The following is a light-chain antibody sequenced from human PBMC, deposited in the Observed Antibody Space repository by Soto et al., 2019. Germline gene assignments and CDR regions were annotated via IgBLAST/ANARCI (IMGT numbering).Light chain of an antibody. Sequence: VLTQPRSVTGSPCQSVTSSCTGTVSDVRGYNYVSWYQQYSGKAPTAMLYDVSKPPSAVPDRFSGSKSGNPASLTISGLQAEDEADYYCCSYAASNTFVFGTGTKVTVL. CDR1: VSDVRGYNY. CDR2: DVS. V-gene: IGLV2-11*01. CDR3: CSYAASNTFV. J-gene: IGLJ1*01.